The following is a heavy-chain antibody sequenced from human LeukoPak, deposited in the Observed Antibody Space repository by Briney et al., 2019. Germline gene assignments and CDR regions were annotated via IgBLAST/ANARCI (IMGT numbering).Heavy chain of an antibody. CDR3: ARGSQYYYDSSGYYYDYYYYYMDV. Sequence: PGGSLRLSCAASGFPFSSYSMNWLRQAPGKGLEWVSSISNSRSYIYYADSVRGGFTISRDNAKNSLYLQMNSLRAEDTAVYYCARGSQYYYDSSGYYYDYYYYYMDVWGKGTTVTVCS. V-gene: IGHV3-21*01. J-gene: IGHJ6*03. CDR2: ISNSRSYI. CDR1: GFPFSSYS. D-gene: IGHD3-22*01.